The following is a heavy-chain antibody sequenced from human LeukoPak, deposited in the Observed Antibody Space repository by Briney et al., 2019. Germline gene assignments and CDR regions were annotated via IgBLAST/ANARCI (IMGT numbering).Heavy chain of an antibody. J-gene: IGHJ3*02. CDR3: ATKHLWSDGFDI. V-gene: IGHV4-4*07. CDR2: VYNTGKI. CDR1: GGSINTSY. Sequence: PSETLSLTCSVSGGSINTSYWSWIRQPAGKGLEWIGRVYNTGKIDYNPSLRSRVTMSADTSKRQISLRLRPVTAADTAVYYCATKHLWSDGFDIWGQGRMVTVSS. D-gene: IGHD3-10*01.